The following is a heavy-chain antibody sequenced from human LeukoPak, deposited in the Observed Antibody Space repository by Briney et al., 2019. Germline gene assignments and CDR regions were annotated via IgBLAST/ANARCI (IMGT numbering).Heavy chain of an antibody. CDR1: GFTVSSNY. CDR2: ICSGGST. D-gene: IGHD1-26*01. V-gene: IGHV3-53*01. J-gene: IGHJ3*02. Sequence: GGSLRLSCAASGFTVSSNYMSWVRQAPGKGLEWVSVICSGGSTYYTDSVKGRFTISRDNSKNTLYLQMNSLRAEDTAVYYCASTPLGGSYVVDAFDIWGQGTMVTVSS. CDR3: ASTPLGGSYVVDAFDI.